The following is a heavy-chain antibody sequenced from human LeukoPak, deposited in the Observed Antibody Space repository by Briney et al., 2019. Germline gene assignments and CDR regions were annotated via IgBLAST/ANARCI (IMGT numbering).Heavy chain of an antibody. J-gene: IGHJ6*03. CDR1: GGSISSSNW. Sequence: SETLSLTCAVSGGSISSSNWWSWVRQPPGKGLEWIGEIYHSGSTNYNPSLKSRVTISVDKSKNQFSLKLSSVTAADTAVYYCARVYQLQYYYYYYMDVWGKGTTVTVSS. D-gene: IGHD2-2*01. CDR3: ARVYQLQYYYYYYMDV. V-gene: IGHV4-4*02. CDR2: IYHSGST.